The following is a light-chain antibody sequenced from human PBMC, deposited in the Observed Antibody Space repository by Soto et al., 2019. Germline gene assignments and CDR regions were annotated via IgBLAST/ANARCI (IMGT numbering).Light chain of an antibody. V-gene: IGLV2-14*01. Sequence: QSALSQPASVSASPGQSITISCIGSSSDVVSWYQQHPGKAPKLIIYEVTNRPSGVSNRFSGSKSGNTASLTISGLQADDEAHYYCSAYTTTSPWVFGGGTKLTVL. J-gene: IGLJ3*02. CDR1: SSDV. CDR2: EVT. CDR3: SAYTTTSPWV.